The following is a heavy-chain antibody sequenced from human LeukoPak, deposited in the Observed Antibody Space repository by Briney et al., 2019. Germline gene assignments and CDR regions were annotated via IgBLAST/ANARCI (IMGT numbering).Heavy chain of an antibody. Sequence: QPGGSLRLSCAASGFTSSSYDMHWVRQATGKGLEWVSAIGTAGDTYYPGSVKGRFTISRENAKNSLYLQMNSLRAGDTAVYYCARASSRIDAFDIWGQGTMATVSS. CDR2: IGTAGDT. D-gene: IGHD2-15*01. CDR3: ARASSRIDAFDI. J-gene: IGHJ3*02. V-gene: IGHV3-13*04. CDR1: GFTSSSYD.